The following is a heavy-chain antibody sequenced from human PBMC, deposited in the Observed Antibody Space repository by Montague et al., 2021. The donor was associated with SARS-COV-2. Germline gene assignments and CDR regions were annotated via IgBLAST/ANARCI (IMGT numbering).Heavy chain of an antibody. Sequence: SEALSLTCTVSGGSISNYYWTWIRQPAGKGLEWIGRLYTSGSTTYNPSLKGRVTMSVDTSKNQFSLNVTSVTAADTAIYYCARESGYSSGWRYYYVMDVWGQGTTVTVS. CDR1: GGSISNYY. D-gene: IGHD6-19*01. V-gene: IGHV4-4*07. CDR2: LYTSGST. CDR3: ARESGYSSGWRYYYVMDV. J-gene: IGHJ6*02.